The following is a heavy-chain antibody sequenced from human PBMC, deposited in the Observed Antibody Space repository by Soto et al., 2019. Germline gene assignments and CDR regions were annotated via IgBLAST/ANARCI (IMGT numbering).Heavy chain of an antibody. D-gene: IGHD3-10*01. CDR1: GGSFNGYY. CDR3: ARARLRITMVRVYYYYGMDV. J-gene: IGHJ6*02. V-gene: IGHV4-34*01. Sequence: SETLSLTCAVYGGSFNGYYWRWIRQPPGKGLEWIGEINHSGSTNYNPSLKSRVTISVDTSKNHFSLKLSSVTAADTAVYYCARARLRITMVRVYYYYGMDVWGQATTVTVSS. CDR2: INHSGST.